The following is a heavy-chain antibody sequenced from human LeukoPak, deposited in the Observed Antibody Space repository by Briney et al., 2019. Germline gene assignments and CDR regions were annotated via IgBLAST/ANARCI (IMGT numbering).Heavy chain of an antibody. D-gene: IGHD3-22*01. CDR2: IYPGDSDT. V-gene: IGHV5-51*01. Sequence: GESLKISCKGSGYSFTSYWIGWARQMPGKGLEWMGIIYPGDSDTRYSPSFQGQVTISADKSISTAYLQWSSLKASDTAMYYCAAALVSDYDSSGYYHLFDYWGQGTLVTVSS. J-gene: IGHJ4*02. CDR3: AAALVSDYDSSGYYHLFDY. CDR1: GYSFTSYW.